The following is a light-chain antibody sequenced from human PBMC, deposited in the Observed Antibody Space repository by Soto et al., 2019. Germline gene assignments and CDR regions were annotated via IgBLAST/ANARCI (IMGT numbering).Light chain of an antibody. CDR1: CSDVGGYNY. CDR3: SSYTGSNTPVV. J-gene: IGLJ2*01. CDR2: DVN. Sequence: QSALTQPASVSGSPGQSITISCTGTCSDVGGYNYVSWYQQHPGKAPNLIIFDVNNRPSGVPNRFSGSKSGNSASLTISGLQAEDEADYYCSSYTGSNTPVVFGGGTKLTVL. V-gene: IGLV2-14*01.